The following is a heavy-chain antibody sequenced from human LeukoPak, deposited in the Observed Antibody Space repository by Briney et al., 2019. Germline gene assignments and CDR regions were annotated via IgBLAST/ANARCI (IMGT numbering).Heavy chain of an antibody. CDR3: ASEHSGNYYRPFDY. CDR1: GFTFSSYW. D-gene: IGHD1-26*01. CDR2: IKQDGSEK. Sequence: GGSLRLSCAASGFTFSSYWMSWVRQAPGKGLEWVANIKQDGSEKYYVDSVKGRFTISRDSAKNSLYLQMNSLRAEDTAVYYCASEHSGNYYRPFDYWGQGTLVTVSS. J-gene: IGHJ4*02. V-gene: IGHV3-7*01.